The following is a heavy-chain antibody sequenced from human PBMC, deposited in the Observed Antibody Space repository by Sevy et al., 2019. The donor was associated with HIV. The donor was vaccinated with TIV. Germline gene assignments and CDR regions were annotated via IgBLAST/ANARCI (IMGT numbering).Heavy chain of an antibody. CDR2: INHSGST. V-gene: IGHV4-34*01. D-gene: IGHD3-16*02. CDR1: GGSLSGYS. J-gene: IGHJ4*02. CDR3: ARGGLGGNIGSSTYYFDY. Sequence: SETLSLTCAVYGGSLSGYSWSWIRQPPGKGLEWIGEINHSGSTNYNPSLKSRVTISVDTSKNQFSLKLSSVTAADTAVYYCARGGLGGNIGSSTYYFDYWGQGTLVTVSS.